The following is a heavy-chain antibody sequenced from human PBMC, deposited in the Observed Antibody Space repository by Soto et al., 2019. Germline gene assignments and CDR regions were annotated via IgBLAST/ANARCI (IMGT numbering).Heavy chain of an antibody. CDR1: GVSISSDY. D-gene: IGHD5-12*01. V-gene: IGHV4-59*01. CDR2: TSHTGTT. J-gene: IGHJ3*02. Sequence: QVQLQESGPGLVKPSETLSLTCTVSGVSISSDYWTWIRQSPGKGLEWIAYTSHTGTTDYNPSLKSRVTISLDTSKNQFSMKLSSMTAADTVVYYCSRGHQWMDALDTWCQFTKVTVSP. CDR3: SRGHQWMDALDT.